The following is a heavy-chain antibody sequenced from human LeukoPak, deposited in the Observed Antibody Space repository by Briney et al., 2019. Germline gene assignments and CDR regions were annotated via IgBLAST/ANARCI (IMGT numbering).Heavy chain of an antibody. Sequence: GGSLRLSCAASGFTFSSYDMNWVRQAPGKGLEWVSCISRSSSYKNYADSVKGRLTISRDNAKNSLYLQMNSLRAEDTAVYYCARDIVVVTAIMDVWGKGTTVTVSS. CDR2: ISRSSSYK. CDR3: ARDIVVVTAIMDV. CDR1: GFTFSSYD. V-gene: IGHV3-21*01. J-gene: IGHJ6*03. D-gene: IGHD2-21*02.